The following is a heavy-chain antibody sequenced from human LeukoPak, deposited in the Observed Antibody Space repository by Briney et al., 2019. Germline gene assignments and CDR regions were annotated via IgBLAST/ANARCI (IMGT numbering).Heavy chain of an antibody. J-gene: IGHJ4*02. D-gene: IGHD1-26*01. V-gene: IGHV3-13*01. Sequence: PGGSLRLSCAASGFNFNNYDMHWVRHATGKGLEWVSAISPAGDTYYPGSVKGRFTISRENAKNSLYLQMNSLIAGDTAVYYCARAVVGSTFDYWGQGTLVTVSS. CDR2: ISPAGDT. CDR1: GFNFNNYD. CDR3: ARAVVGSTFDY.